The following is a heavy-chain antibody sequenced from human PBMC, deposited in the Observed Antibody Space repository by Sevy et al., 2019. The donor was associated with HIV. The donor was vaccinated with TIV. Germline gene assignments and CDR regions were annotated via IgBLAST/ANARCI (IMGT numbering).Heavy chain of an antibody. V-gene: IGHV3-33*01. Sequence: GGSLRLSCAASGFTFSTYGMHWVRQAPGKGLEWVAVIWFDGSNTYYAYSVKGRFTISRDNSKNTLYLQMNSLRAEDTAVYYCAREHLRSGSYFFFSPFDYWGQGTLVTVSS. CDR1: GFTFSTYG. CDR2: IWFDGSNT. J-gene: IGHJ4*02. CDR3: AREHLRSGSYFFFSPFDY. D-gene: IGHD1-26*01.